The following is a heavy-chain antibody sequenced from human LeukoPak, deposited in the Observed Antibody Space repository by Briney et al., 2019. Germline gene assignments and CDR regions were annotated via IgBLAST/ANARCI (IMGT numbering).Heavy chain of an antibody. CDR3: VKDGRKYMFDY. CDR1: GFTFKRYN. CDR2: VEDDESGE. D-gene: IGHD1-1*01. J-gene: IGHJ4*02. Sequence: GGSLRLSCAASGFTFKRYNMHWVRQAPGKGLEWVAFVEDDESGESYADSVKGRFTISRDNSKSTVYLQMNSLRPEDTAVYYCVKDGRKYMFDYWGQGILVTVSS. V-gene: IGHV3-30*02.